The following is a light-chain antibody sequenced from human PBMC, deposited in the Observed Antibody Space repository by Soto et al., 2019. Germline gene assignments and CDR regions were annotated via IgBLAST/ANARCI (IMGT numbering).Light chain of an antibody. J-gene: IGLJ1*01. CDR3: GAWDARLDGFV. V-gene: IGLV1-44*01. CDR1: SSNLGDNT. Sequence: QSVLTQPPSASGTPGQRVTISCSTSSSNLGDNTVNWYQQVPGTAPKLLIYSYDQRPSGVPDRFSGSKSGTSASLAISGLQSGAGADYYCGAWDARLDGFVLGTGTKVTVL. CDR2: SYD.